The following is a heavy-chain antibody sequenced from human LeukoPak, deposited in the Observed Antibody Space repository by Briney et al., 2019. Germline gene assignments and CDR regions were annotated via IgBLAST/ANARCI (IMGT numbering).Heavy chain of an antibody. CDR3: ASEWTRRTSVY. J-gene: IGHJ4*02. CDR1: GFTFSSYA. V-gene: IGHV3-66*01. Sequence: GGSLRLSCAASGFTFSSYAMHWVRQAPGKGLEWVSLIYIGGATHYADSVKGRFTISRDNSKNTLYLQMNSLRAEDTAVYYCASEWTRRTSVYWGQGTLVTVSS. CDR2: IYIGGAT.